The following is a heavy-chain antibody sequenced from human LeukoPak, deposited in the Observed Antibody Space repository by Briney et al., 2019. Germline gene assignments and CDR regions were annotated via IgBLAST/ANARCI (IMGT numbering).Heavy chain of an antibody. Sequence: GGSLRLSCAASGFTFSDYGMHWVRQAPGKGLEWVAVIWHDGSNKYYADSVQGRFTISRDSSKNTLYLQMNGLRAEDTAVYYCAKDGDAGTSYYFYYMDVWGKGTTVTVSS. CDR1: GFTFSDYG. CDR2: IWHDGSNK. CDR3: AKDGDAGTSYYFYYMDV. J-gene: IGHJ6*03. V-gene: IGHV3-33*06. D-gene: IGHD7-27*01.